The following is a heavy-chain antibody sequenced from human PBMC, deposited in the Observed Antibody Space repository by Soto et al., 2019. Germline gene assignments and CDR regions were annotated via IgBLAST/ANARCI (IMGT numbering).Heavy chain of an antibody. J-gene: IGHJ4*02. CDR2: ISGSGGST. D-gene: IGHD2-15*01. V-gene: IGHV3-23*01. Sequence: EVQLLESGGGLVQPGGSLRLSCAASGFTFSSYAMSWVRQAPGKGLEWVSAISGSGGSTYYADSVKGRFTISRDNSKNTLYLQMSSLRAEDTAVYYCAKGRYCSGGSCYSLDYWGQGTLVTVAS. CDR3: AKGRYCSGGSCYSLDY. CDR1: GFTFSSYA.